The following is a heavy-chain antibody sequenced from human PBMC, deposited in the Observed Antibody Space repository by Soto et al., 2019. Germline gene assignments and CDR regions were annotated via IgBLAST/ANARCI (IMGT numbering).Heavy chain of an antibody. J-gene: IGHJ5*02. CDR1: GYTFTDYF. CDR3: ARVTLKAGKWFDP. CDR2: INPNSRGT. V-gene: IGHV1-2*02. Sequence: QVQLVQSGAEVKKPGASVKVSCKASGYTFTDYFIHWVRQAPGQGFEWMGWINPNSRGTNYAQKFQGRVTMTRDTSNNTAYMELRGMRSDDTAVYYCARVTLKAGKWFDPWGQGTLVTVSS.